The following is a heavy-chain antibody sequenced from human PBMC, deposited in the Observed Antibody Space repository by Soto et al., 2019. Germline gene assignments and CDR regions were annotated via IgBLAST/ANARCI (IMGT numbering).Heavy chain of an antibody. CDR1: GFTFSNYW. J-gene: IGHJ6*02. CDR2: VNNDGTDT. V-gene: IGHV3-74*03. CDR3: ARGGLQYALEV. D-gene: IGHD2-21*01. Sequence: EVQLVESGGGLVQPGGSLRLSCAASGFTFSNYWMYWVRQAPGKGLVWVSRVNNDGTDTTHADSVKGRFTISRDNAENTLYLQMNSLRAEDTAVYYCARGGLQYALEVWGQGTKVTVSS.